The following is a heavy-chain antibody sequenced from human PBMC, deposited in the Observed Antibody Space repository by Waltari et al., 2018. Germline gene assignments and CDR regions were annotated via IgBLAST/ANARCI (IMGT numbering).Heavy chain of an antibody. CDR1: GFTFSSYA. Sequence: EVQLLESGGGLVQPGGSLRLSCAASGFTFSSYAMTWVRRAPGKGLEWVSGISGSGGSTYYADSVKGRFTISRDDSKNTLYLQMNSLRAEDTAVYYCAKGLRYGDYLFDYWGQGTLVTVSS. D-gene: IGHD4-17*01. V-gene: IGHV3-23*01. CDR2: ISGSGGST. J-gene: IGHJ4*02. CDR3: AKGLRYGDYLFDY.